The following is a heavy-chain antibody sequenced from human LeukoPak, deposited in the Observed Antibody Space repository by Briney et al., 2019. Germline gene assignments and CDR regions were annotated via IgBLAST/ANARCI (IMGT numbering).Heavy chain of an antibody. D-gene: IGHD3-22*01. CDR2: MYYSGST. V-gene: IGHV4-39*01. J-gene: IGHJ6*03. CDR1: GGSISSSSYY. CDR3: ARSRGYYGGDMDV. Sequence: PSETLPLTCTVSGGSISSSSYYWGWIRQPPGKGLEWIGSMYYSGSTYYNPSLKSRVTMSVDTSKNQFSLKLSSVTAADTAVYYCARSRGYYGGDMDVWGKGTTVSVS.